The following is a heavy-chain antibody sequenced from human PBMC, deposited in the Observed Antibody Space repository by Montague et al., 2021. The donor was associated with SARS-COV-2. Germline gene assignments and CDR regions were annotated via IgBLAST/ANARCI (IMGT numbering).Heavy chain of an antibody. J-gene: IGHJ4*02. V-gene: IGHV4-34*01. CDR3: ARGRYSSSWYGTKYYFDY. CDR2: ITHGGST. D-gene: IGHD6-13*01. CDR1: GGSFSGYY. Sequence: SETLSLTCAVYGGSFSGYYWSWIRQPPGKGLEWIGEITHGGSTNYNPSLKSRVTISLDTSTNQFSLKLSSVTAADTAVYYCARGRYSSSWYGTKYYFDYWGQGTLVTVSS.